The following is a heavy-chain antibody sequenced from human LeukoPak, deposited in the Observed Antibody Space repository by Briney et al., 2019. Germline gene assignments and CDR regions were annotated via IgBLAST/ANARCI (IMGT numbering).Heavy chain of an antibody. Sequence: PSGTLSLTCAVSGVSISSSNWGSWVRQPPGEXXXXXXEIYHSGSTNYNPSLKSRVTISVDKSKNQFSLKLSSVTAADTAVYYCARDLHYGSGSYSFDYWGQGTLVTVSS. CDR2: IYHSGST. J-gene: IGHJ4*02. D-gene: IGHD3-10*01. V-gene: IGHV4-4*02. CDR3: ARDLHYGSGSYSFDY. CDR1: GVSISSSNW.